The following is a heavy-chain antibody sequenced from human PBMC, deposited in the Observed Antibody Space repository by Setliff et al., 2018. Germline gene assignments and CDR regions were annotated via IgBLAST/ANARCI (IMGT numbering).Heavy chain of an antibody. Sequence: GESLKISCKGSGYSFTNYWIGWVRQMPGKGLEWMGIIYPGDSDSRYSPSFQGQVTISADKSISTAYLQWTSLKASDTAMYHCARQVTAGSAIDIWGQGTMVTVSS. CDR2: IYPGDSDS. CDR1: GYSFTNYW. J-gene: IGHJ3*02. CDR3: ARQVTAGSAIDI. V-gene: IGHV5-51*01. D-gene: IGHD2-21*02.